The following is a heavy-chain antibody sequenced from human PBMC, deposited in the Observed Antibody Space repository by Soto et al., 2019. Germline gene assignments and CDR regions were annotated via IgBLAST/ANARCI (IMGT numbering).Heavy chain of an antibody. CDR3: ARDLQGKLWFEVYYYGMDV. J-gene: IGHJ6*02. CDR2: TYYRSKWYN. CDR1: GDSVSSNSAA. D-gene: IGHD3-10*01. Sequence: SQTLSLTCAISGDSVSSNSAAWNWIRQSPSRGLEWLGRTYYRSKWYNDYAVSVKSRITINPDTSKNQFSLQLNSVTPEDTAVYYCARDLQGKLWFEVYYYGMDVWGQGTTVTVSS. V-gene: IGHV6-1*01.